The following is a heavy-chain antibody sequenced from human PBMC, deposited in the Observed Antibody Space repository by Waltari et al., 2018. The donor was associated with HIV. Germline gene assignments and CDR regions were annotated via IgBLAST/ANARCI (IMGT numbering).Heavy chain of an antibody. CDR3: ATDLLDF. CDR1: GCNFRNYN. Sequence: DVQLVESGGGLGKPGGYIRHSCNASGCNFRNYNMNWVRQAPGKGLEWVSSISSTSSHIFYANSVRGRFTISRDNSKNSLYLQMKSLTADDTAVYYCATDLLDFWGQGTLVIVSS. J-gene: IGHJ4*02. V-gene: IGHV3-21*01. CDR2: ISSTSSHI.